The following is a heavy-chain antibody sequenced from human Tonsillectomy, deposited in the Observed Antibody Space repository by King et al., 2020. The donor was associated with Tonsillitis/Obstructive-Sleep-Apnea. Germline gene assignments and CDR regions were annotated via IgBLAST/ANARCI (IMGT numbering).Heavy chain of an antibody. V-gene: IGHV4-39*01. D-gene: IGHD3-3*01. CDR2: IYYSGST. J-gene: IGHJ5*02. CDR3: ARTHDFWSGYYSLDP. CDR1: GGSISSSSYY. Sequence: QLQESGPGLVKPSETLSLTCTVSGGSISSSSYYWGWIRQPPGKGLEWIGSIYYSGSTYYNPSLKSRVTISVDTSKNQFSLKLSSVTAADTAVYYCARTHDFWSGYYSLDPWSQGTLVTVSS.